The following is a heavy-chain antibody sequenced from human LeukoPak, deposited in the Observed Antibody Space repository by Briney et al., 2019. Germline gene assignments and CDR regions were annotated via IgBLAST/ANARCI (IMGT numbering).Heavy chain of an antibody. CDR1: GFTFSSYG. Sequence: PGGSLRLSCAASGFTFSSYGMHWVRQAPGKGLEWVAFIRYDGSNKYYADSVKGRFTISRDNSKNTLYLQMNSLRAEDTAVYYYAKPAWYYDSSGYYLTHWGQGTLVTVSS. V-gene: IGHV3-30*02. J-gene: IGHJ4*02. D-gene: IGHD3-22*01. CDR2: IRYDGSNK. CDR3: AKPAWYYDSSGYYLTH.